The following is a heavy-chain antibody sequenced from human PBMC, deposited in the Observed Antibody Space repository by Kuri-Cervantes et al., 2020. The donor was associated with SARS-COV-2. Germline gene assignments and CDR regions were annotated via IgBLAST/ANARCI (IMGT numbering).Heavy chain of an antibody. CDR3: ARDLGYSYEGPYFGEVAFDI. V-gene: IGHV3-73*01. J-gene: IGHJ3*02. CDR1: GFTFSGSA. D-gene: IGHD5-18*01. CDR2: IRSKANSYAT. Sequence: GESLKISCAASGFTFSGSAMHWARQASGKGLEWVGRIRSKANSYATAYAASVKGRFTISRDDSKNTAYLQMNSPKTEDTAVYYCARDLGYSYEGPYFGEVAFDIWGQGTMVTVSS.